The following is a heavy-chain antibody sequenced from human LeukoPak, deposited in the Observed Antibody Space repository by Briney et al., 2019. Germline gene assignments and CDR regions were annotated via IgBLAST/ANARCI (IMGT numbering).Heavy chain of an antibody. Sequence: GGSLRLSCAASGFTFSSYAMHWVRQAPGKGLEWVAVISYDGSNKYYADSVKGRFTISRDNSKNTLYLQMNSLRAEDTAVYYCARGGIAAVATPVHNDYWGQGTLVTVSS. D-gene: IGHD6-13*01. CDR2: ISYDGSNK. CDR1: GFTFSSYA. V-gene: IGHV3-30-3*01. CDR3: ARGGIAAVATPVHNDY. J-gene: IGHJ4*02.